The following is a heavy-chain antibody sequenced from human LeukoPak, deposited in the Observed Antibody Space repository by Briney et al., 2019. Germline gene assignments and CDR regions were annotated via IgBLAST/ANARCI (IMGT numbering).Heavy chain of an antibody. CDR1: GYTFTGYY. Sequence: ASVKVSCKASGYTFTGYYMHWVRQAPGQGLEWMGWINPNSGGTNYAQKFQGRVIMTRDTSISTAYMELSRLRSDDTAVYYCAKHLEYCSGGSCRAFDYWGQGTLVTVSS. D-gene: IGHD2-15*01. J-gene: IGHJ4*02. V-gene: IGHV1-2*02. CDR2: INPNSGGT. CDR3: AKHLEYCSGGSCRAFDY.